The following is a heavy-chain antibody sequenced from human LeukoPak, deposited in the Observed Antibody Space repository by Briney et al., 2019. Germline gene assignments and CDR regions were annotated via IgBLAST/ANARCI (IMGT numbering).Heavy chain of an antibody. Sequence: PGGSLRLSCAASGFTFSSYGMHWVRQAPGKGLEWVAVISYDGSNKYYADSVKGRFTISRDNSKNTLYLQMNSLRAEDTAVYYCARFPLGQWLGFDYWGQGTLVTVSS. V-gene: IGHV3-30*03. J-gene: IGHJ4*02. CDR3: ARFPLGQWLGFDY. D-gene: IGHD6-19*01. CDR1: GFTFSSYG. CDR2: ISYDGSNK.